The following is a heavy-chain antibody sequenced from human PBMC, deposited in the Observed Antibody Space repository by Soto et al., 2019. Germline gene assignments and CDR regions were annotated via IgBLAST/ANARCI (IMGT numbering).Heavy chain of an antibody. D-gene: IGHD5-12*01. V-gene: IGHV1-69*08. CDR3: ARDVSGYADWYFDL. CDR2: IIPILGIA. J-gene: IGHJ2*01. CDR1: GGTFSSYT. Sequence: QVQLVQSGAEVKKPGSSVKVSCKASGGTFSSYTISWVRQAPGQGLEWMGRIIPILGIANYAQKFQGRVTITADKSTSTAYMELSSLRSEDTAVYYCARDVSGYADWYFDLWGRGTLVTVSS.